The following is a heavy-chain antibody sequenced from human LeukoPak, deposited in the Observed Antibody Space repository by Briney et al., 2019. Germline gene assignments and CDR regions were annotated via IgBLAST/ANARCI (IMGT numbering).Heavy chain of an antibody. V-gene: IGHV4-59*01. CDR3: ARGPGCWSGYSYYYMDV. CDR2: IYYSGST. D-gene: IGHD3-3*01. CDR1: GGSFSSYY. Sequence: PSETLSLTCAVYGGSFSSYYWSWIRQPPGKGLEWIWYIYYSGSTNYNPSLKSRVTISVDTSKNQFSLKLSSVTAADTAVYYCARGPGCWSGYSYYYMDVWGKGTTVTVSS. J-gene: IGHJ6*03.